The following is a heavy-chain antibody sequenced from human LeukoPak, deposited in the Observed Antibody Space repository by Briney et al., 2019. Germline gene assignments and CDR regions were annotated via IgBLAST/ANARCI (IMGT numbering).Heavy chain of an antibody. CDR2: INPNSGGT. D-gene: IGHD3-3*01. V-gene: IGHV1-2*02. CDR1: GYTFTGYY. Sequence: ASVKVSCKASGYTFTGYYMHWVRQAPGQGLEWMGWINPNSGGTNYAQKFQGRVTMTRDTSISTAYMELSRLRSDDTAVYYCARDPRTTIFGVVTPFDYWGQGTLVIVSS. J-gene: IGHJ4*02. CDR3: ARDPRTTIFGVVTPFDY.